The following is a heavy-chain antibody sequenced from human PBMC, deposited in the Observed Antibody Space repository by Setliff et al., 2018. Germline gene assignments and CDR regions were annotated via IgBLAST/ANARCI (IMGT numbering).Heavy chain of an antibody. D-gene: IGHD2-2*01. Sequence: SETLSLTCAAYGGTFSDYHWTWIRQSPEKGLEWIGEINHRGSTNYNPSLKSRVTISIDTSRDQFSLKLNSVTAADTGVYYCASCRYQVPYNYWGQGTLVTVSS. J-gene: IGHJ4*02. CDR2: INHRGST. V-gene: IGHV4-34*01. CDR1: GGTFSDYH. CDR3: ASCRYQVPYNY.